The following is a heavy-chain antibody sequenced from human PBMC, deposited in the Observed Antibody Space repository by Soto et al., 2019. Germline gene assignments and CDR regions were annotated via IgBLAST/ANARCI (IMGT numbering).Heavy chain of an antibody. V-gene: IGHV3-30*18. CDR1: GFTFSSYG. D-gene: IGHD3-22*01. Sequence: PGGSVRLSCAASGFTFSSYGMHWVRQAPGKGLEWVAVISYDGSNKYYADSVKGRFTISRDNSKNTLYLQMNSLRAEDTAVYYCAKSVVINLDYYYGIDVWGQGTAVTISS. J-gene: IGHJ6*02. CDR2: ISYDGSNK. CDR3: AKSVVINLDYYYGIDV.